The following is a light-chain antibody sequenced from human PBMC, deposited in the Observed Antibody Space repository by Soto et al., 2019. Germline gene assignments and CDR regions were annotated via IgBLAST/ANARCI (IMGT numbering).Light chain of an antibody. J-gene: IGLJ7*01. V-gene: IGLV2-8*01. CDR3: SSYVGSNNFV. Sequence: QSVLTQPPSASGSPGQSVILSCTGTSSDVGGYKYVSWYQQHPGKAPKLMIYEVTKRPSGVPDRFSGSKSGNTASLTVSGLQAEDEADYYCSSYVGSNNFVFGTGTQLTVL. CDR2: EVT. CDR1: SSDVGGYKY.